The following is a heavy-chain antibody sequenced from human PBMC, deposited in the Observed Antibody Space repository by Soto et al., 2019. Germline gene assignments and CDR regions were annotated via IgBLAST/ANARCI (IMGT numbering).Heavy chain of an antibody. CDR3: ARDFGAGAHFEH. Sequence: VHLQQWGTGLLKPSETLSLTCAVYGGSLTDYWWTWIRQTPGKGLEWIGEINHIGESNHNPSLKSRVTISLDTSQNQFSLKLTSVTVADTAVYYCARDFGAGAHFEHWGQGSLVTVSS. CDR1: GGSLTDYW. CDR2: INHIGES. D-gene: IGHD3-10*01. V-gene: IGHV4-34*01. J-gene: IGHJ4*02.